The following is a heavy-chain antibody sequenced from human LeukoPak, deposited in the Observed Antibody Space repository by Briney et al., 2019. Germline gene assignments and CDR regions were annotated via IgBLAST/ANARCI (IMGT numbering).Heavy chain of an antibody. CDR2: IYTSGST. CDR1: GGSISSGSYY. J-gene: IGHJ5*02. Sequence: SETLSLTCTVSGGSISSGSYYWSWIRQPAGKGLEWIGRIYTSGSTNYNPSLKSRVTISVDTSKNQFSLKLSSVTAADTAVYYCAREIVVDNWFDPWGQGTLVTVSS. CDR3: AREIVVDNWFDP. V-gene: IGHV4-61*02. D-gene: IGHD3-22*01.